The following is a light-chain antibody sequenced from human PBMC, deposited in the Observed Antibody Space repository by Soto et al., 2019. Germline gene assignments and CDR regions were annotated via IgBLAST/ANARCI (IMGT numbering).Light chain of an antibody. J-gene: IGKJ5*01. CDR3: QQRCNWPPT. CDR2: DAS. Sequence: EIVLTQSPVTLSLSPGERATLSCRASQSVSSYLACYQQKPGQAPRLLIYDASNRATGIPARFSGSGSGTDFTLTISSLEPEDFAVYYCQQRCNWPPTFGQGTRLEIK. V-gene: IGKV3-11*01. CDR1: QSVSSY.